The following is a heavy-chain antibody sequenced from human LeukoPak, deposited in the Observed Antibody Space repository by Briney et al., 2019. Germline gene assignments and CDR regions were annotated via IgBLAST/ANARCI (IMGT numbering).Heavy chain of an antibody. CDR2: ISYDGSNK. CDR1: GFTFSSCA. Sequence: PGGSLRLSCAASGFTFSSCAMHWVRQAPGKGLEWVAVISYDGSNKYYADSVKGRFTISRDNSENTLYLQMNSLRAEDTAVYYCARPRGDTAMVYFDYWGQGTLVTVSS. CDR3: ARPRGDTAMVYFDY. J-gene: IGHJ4*02. D-gene: IGHD5-18*01. V-gene: IGHV3-30-3*01.